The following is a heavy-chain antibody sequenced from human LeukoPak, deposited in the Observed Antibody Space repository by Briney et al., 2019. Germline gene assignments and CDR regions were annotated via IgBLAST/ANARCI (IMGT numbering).Heavy chain of an antibody. CDR2: VKGDGRTT. D-gene: IGHD5-18*01. V-gene: IGHV3-74*01. CDR1: GLTFSDFW. CDR3: ATGHSYGYDY. J-gene: IGHJ4*02. Sequence: GGSMRLSCAASGLTFSDFWMHWVRQPPGKGLVWVALVKGDGRTTIYADSVKGRFTISRDNAKNTLYLQMNSLRADDSGVYYCATGHSYGYDYWGQGVLVTVSS.